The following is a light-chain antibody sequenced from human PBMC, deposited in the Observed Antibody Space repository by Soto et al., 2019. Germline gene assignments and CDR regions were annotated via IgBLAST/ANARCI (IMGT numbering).Light chain of an antibody. Sequence: QSVLTQPASVSESPGQSITISCTGTSSDVGTYNLVSWYQHHPGKAPKLMIYEVNNRPSGVSNRFSGSKSGNTASLTISGLQAEDEADYYCCSYAGSSTLVFGGGTKVTVL. V-gene: IGLV2-23*02. CDR1: SSDVGTYNL. CDR2: EVN. CDR3: CSYAGSSTLV. J-gene: IGLJ3*02.